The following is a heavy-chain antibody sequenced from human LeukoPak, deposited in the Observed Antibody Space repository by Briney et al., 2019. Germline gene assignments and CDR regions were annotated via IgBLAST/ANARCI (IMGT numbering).Heavy chain of an antibody. V-gene: IGHV3-73*01. J-gene: IGHJ4*02. CDR2: IRSKAKNYET. CDR1: GLIFNNVW. Sequence: GGSLRLSCAASGLIFNNVWMNWVRQAPGKGLEWVGRIRSKAKNYETTYAPSVKGRFAISRDDSKNTAFLQMNGLKTEDTAMCYCTRPNYGDYADDYWGQGTLVTVSS. D-gene: IGHD4-17*01. CDR3: TRPNYGDYADDY.